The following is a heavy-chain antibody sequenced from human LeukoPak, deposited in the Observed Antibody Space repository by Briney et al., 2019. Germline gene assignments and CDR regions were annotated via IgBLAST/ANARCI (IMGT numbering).Heavy chain of an antibody. CDR1: GGTFTSSV. V-gene: IGHV1-69*06. CDR3: ARCRSWGEPCYYLYY. Sequence: GSSVKVSCKASGGTFTSSVISWVRQAPGQGLEWMGGIIAIFGTANYAQKLQGRVTITADKSTSTAYMELISLRSEDTSVCYCARCRSWGEPCYYLYYWGKGTLVTVST. J-gene: IGHJ4*02. D-gene: IGHD1-14*01. CDR2: IIAIFGTA.